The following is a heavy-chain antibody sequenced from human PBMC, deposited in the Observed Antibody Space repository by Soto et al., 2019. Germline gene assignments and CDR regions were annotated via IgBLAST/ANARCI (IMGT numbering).Heavy chain of an antibody. CDR2: ISPFGGAT. J-gene: IGHJ6*02. D-gene: IGHD3-16*01. CDR3: AKGRGGKTVANFGMDV. Sequence: ASVKVSCKASGDSVSNDYLHWVRQAPGQGFEWLGLISPFGGATAYARRFKGRVTVTMDKSSTSFYLELSSLRSDDTAVYYCAKGRGGKTVANFGMDVWGQGVTVTVSS. V-gene: IGHV1-46*01. CDR1: GDSVSNDY.